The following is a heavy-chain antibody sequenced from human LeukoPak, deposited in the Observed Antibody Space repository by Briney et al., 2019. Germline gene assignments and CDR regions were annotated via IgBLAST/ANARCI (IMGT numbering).Heavy chain of an antibody. V-gene: IGHV3-21*01. J-gene: IGHJ6*03. Sequence: GGSLRLSCAASGFTFSSYNMNWVRQAPGKGLEWVSSISSSGGKKNYAVSLKGRVTISRDNARKSLYLQMNSLRPEDTAVYYCARDYSEQLGNYYYYMDVWGKGTTVTVSS. CDR3: ARDYSEQLGNYYYYMDV. D-gene: IGHD6-13*01. CDR2: ISSSGGKK. CDR1: GFTFSSYN.